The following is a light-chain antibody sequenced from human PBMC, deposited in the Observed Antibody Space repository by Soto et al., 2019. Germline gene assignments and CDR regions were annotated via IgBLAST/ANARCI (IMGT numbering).Light chain of an antibody. Sequence: EIVMTQSPATLSVSPGERATLSCRASESVSSNLAWYQQKPGQAPRLLFKGASTRATGLPARFSGSGSGTEFTLTISSLQSEDFAVYYCQQYSNWPYTFGQGTKLEIK. J-gene: IGKJ2*01. V-gene: IGKV3-15*01. CDR1: ESVSSN. CDR3: QQYSNWPYT. CDR2: GAS.